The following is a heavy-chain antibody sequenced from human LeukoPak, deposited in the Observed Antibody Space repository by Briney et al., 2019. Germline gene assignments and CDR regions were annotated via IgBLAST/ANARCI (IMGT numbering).Heavy chain of an antibody. D-gene: IGHD3-22*01. CDR3: ARELVISSSWFDP. V-gene: IGHV4-31*03. Sequence: SETLSLTCTVSGGSISSGGYYWSWIRQHPGKGLEWIGYTYYSGSTYYNPSLKSRVTISVDTSKNQLSLKLSSVTAADTAVYYRARELVISSSWFDPWGQGTLVTVSS. CDR2: TYYSGST. J-gene: IGHJ5*02. CDR1: GGSISSGGYY.